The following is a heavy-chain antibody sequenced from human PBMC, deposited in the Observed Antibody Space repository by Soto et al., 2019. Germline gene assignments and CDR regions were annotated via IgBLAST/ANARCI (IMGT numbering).Heavy chain of an antibody. J-gene: IGHJ4*02. CDR2: ISGDGVTT. D-gene: IGHD3-9*01. CDR3: ARVYYGLLTGYSADY. Sequence: EVRLVESGGDLVQRGGSLRLSCAASGFPFSSYWMHWVRHTPGKGLDWVARISGDGVTTYYADSVTGRFTVSRDNAKNTMSLQINGLRAEDTAVYYCARVYYGLLTGYSADYWGQGTLVSVSS. V-gene: IGHV3-74*01. CDR1: GFPFSSYW.